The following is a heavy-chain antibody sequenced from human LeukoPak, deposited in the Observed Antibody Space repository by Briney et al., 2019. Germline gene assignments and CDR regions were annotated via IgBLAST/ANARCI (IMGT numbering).Heavy chain of an antibody. Sequence: GASVKVSCKASGYTFTGYYMHWVRQAPGQGLEWMGIINPSGGSTSYAQKFQGRVTMTRDMSTSTVYMELSSLRSEDTAVYYCAREYYDILTGEPHYFDYWGQGTLVTVSS. CDR2: INPSGGST. CDR3: AREYYDILTGEPHYFDY. J-gene: IGHJ4*02. CDR1: GYTFTGYY. D-gene: IGHD3-9*01. V-gene: IGHV1-46*01.